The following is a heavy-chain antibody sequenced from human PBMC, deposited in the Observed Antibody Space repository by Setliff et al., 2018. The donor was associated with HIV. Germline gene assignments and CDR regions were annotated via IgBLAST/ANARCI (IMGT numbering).Heavy chain of an antibody. CDR1: DGSFSDYY. Sequence: SETLSLTCAVSDGSFSDYYWVWIRQSPGKGLEWIGEISHSGSTNYNPSLKSRVTISVDTSKNQISLKLSSMTAADMAVYYCARRTRTVIRAVIARHFDLWGRGTLVTVSS. CDR3: ARRTRTVIRAVIARHFDL. D-gene: IGHD3-10*01. V-gene: IGHV4-34*01. J-gene: IGHJ2*01. CDR2: ISHSGST.